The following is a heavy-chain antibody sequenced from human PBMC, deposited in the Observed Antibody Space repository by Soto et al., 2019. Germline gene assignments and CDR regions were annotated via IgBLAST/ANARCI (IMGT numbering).Heavy chain of an antibody. Sequence: SETLSLTCNVSGGPIKTGDYYWNWIRQPPGKGLEWIGYVFYSGAANYSPSLKGRAAISMDTSKNQFSLSLTSVTAADTAVYYCARAGFSYGHLLFWGQGIRVTVSS. CDR2: VFYSGAA. CDR3: ARAGFSYGHLLF. D-gene: IGHD3-10*01. CDR1: GGPIKTGDYY. J-gene: IGHJ4*02. V-gene: IGHV4-30-4*01.